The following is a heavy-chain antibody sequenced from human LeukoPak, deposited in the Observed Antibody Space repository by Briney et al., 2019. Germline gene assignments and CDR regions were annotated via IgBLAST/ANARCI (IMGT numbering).Heavy chain of an antibody. J-gene: IGHJ6*03. Sequence: ASVKVSCKASGYTFTSYDINWVRQATGQGLEWMGWMNPNSSNAGYAQKFQGRVTITRNTSISTAYMELSSLRSEDTAVYYCARGVTKPAHYYHYMDVWGKGTTVTVSS. CDR1: GYTFTSYD. V-gene: IGHV1-8*03. D-gene: IGHD2-2*01. CDR3: ARGVTKPAHYYHYMDV. CDR2: MNPNSSNA.